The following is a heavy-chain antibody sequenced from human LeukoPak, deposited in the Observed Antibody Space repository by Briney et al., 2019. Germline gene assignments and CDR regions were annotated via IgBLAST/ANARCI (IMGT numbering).Heavy chain of an antibody. Sequence: ASVKVSCKVSGYTLTELSMHWVLQAPGKGLEWMGGFDPEDGETIYAQKFQGRVTMTEDTSTDTAYMELSSLRSEDTAVYYCATVGYYYDSSAPTPNWFDPWGQGTLVTVSS. D-gene: IGHD3-22*01. J-gene: IGHJ5*02. CDR3: ATVGYYYDSSAPTPNWFDP. CDR1: GYTLTELS. CDR2: FDPEDGET. V-gene: IGHV1-24*01.